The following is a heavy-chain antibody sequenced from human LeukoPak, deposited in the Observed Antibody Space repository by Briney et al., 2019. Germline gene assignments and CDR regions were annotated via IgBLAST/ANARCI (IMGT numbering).Heavy chain of an antibody. J-gene: IGHJ1*01. CDR2: IYYGGST. D-gene: IGHD4-17*01. Sequence: SETLSLTCTVSGGSISSYYWSWIRQPPGKGLEWIGYIYYGGSTNYNPSLKSRVTISVDTSKIQFSLKLSSVTAADTAVYYCARDSVSFYGDYSEYFQHWGQGTLVTVSS. CDR1: GGSISSYY. V-gene: IGHV4-59*12. CDR3: ARDSVSFYGDYSEYFQH.